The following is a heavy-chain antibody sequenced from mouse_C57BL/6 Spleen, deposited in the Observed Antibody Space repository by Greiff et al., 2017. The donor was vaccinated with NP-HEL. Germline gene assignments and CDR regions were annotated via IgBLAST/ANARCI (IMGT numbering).Heavy chain of an antibody. Sequence: VQLQQSGAELVKPGASVKLSCMASGYTFTSYWMHWVKQRPGQGLEWIGMIHPNSGSTNYNEKFKSKATLTVDKSSSPAYMQLSSLTSEDSAVYYCASLYYDDDDAMDYWGQGTSVTVSS. V-gene: IGHV1-64*01. CDR2: IHPNSGST. D-gene: IGHD2-4*01. J-gene: IGHJ4*01. CDR1: GYTFTSYW. CDR3: ASLYYDDDDAMDY.